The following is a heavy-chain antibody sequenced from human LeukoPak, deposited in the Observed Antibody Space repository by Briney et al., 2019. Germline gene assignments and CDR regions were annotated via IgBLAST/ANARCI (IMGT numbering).Heavy chain of an antibody. D-gene: IGHD5-24*01. CDR1: GFTFSSYW. Sequence: GGSLRLSCAASGFTFSSYWMSCVRQAPGKGLEWVANIKQDGSEKYYVDSVKGRFTISRDNAKNSLYLQMNSLRAEDTAVYYCARDGGGDGYNEIDYWGQGTLVTVSS. CDR3: ARDGGGDGYNEIDY. CDR2: IKQDGSEK. J-gene: IGHJ4*02. V-gene: IGHV3-7*05.